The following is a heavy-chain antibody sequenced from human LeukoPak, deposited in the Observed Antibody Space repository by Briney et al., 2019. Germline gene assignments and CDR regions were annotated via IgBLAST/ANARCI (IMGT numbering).Heavy chain of an antibody. J-gene: IGHJ3*02. CDR2: ISYSGNT. V-gene: IGHV4-59*01. Sequence: SETLSLTCTVSGGSISTYYWSWIRQPPGKGLEWIGYISYSGNTNYNPSLKSRVTMSVDTSKNQFSLKLSSVTAADTAVYYCARRRDYVWGSYRYAFDIWGQGTMVTVSA. CDR3: ARRRDYVWGSYRYAFDI. D-gene: IGHD3-16*02. CDR1: GGSISTYY.